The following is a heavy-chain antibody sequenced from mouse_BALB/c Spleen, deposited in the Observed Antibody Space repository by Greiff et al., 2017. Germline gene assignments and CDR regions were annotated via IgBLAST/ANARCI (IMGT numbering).Heavy chain of an antibody. CDR2: IWSGGST. CDR1: GFSLTSYG. D-gene: IGHD3-1*01. V-gene: IGHV2-4-1*01. CDR3: ARLGSFAY. J-gene: IGHJ3*01. Sequence: QVQLVESGPGLVQPSQSLSITCTVSGFSLTSYGVHWVRQSPGKGLEWLGVIWSGGSTDYNAAFISRLSISKDNSKSQVFFKMNSLQADDTAIYYCARLGSFAYWGQGTLVTVSA.